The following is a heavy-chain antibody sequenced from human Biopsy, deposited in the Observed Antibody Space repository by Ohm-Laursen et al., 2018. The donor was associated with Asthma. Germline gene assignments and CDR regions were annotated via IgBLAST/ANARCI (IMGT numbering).Heavy chain of an antibody. D-gene: IGHD6-19*01. CDR1: GFPFSNYV. CDR2: ITGSGGFT. CDR3: ARDSYSSGLYDDFES. Sequence: SLRLSCAASGFPFSNYVMSWVRQAPGKGLEWVSSITGSGGFTYYADSVKGRFTISRDKSENTLYLQMNSLRAEDTAVYYCARDSYSSGLYDDFESWGQGTLVTVSS. V-gene: IGHV3-23*01. J-gene: IGHJ4*02.